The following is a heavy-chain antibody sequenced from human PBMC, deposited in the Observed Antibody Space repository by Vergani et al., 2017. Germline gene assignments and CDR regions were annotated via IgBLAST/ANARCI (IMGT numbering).Heavy chain of an antibody. CDR1: GYTFTTYG. CDR2: ISAYNGDT. CDR3: ARDLAPTVTCALDI. Sequence: QVQLVQSGAEVKKPGASVKVSCKASGYTFTTYGISWVRQAPGQGLEWMGWISAYNGDTHYAQNFQDRVTMTTDTSTTTAYMELRSLRSDDTAVYYCARDLAPTVTCALDIWGQGTIVTVSS. J-gene: IGHJ3*02. V-gene: IGHV1-18*01. D-gene: IGHD4-17*01.